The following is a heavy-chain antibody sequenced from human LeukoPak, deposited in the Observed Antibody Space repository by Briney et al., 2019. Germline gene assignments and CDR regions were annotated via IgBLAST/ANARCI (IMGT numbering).Heavy chain of an antibody. V-gene: IGHV1-2*06. CDR2: INPNSGGT. D-gene: IGHD1-26*01. CDR1: GYTFTGYY. Sequence: ASVKVSCKASGYTFTGYYMHWVRQAPGLGLEWMGRINPNSGGTNYAQKFQGRVTMTRDTSISTAYMELSRLRSDDTAVYYCARGRFSGSYYGVDYWGQGTLVTVSS. CDR3: ARGRFSGSYYGVDY. J-gene: IGHJ4*02.